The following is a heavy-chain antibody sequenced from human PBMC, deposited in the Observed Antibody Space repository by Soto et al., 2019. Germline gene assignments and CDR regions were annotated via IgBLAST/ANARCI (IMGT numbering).Heavy chain of an antibody. CDR1: GGSISSYY. CDR3: ARAQPAAADPYYYGMDV. J-gene: IGHJ6*02. V-gene: IGHV4-59*01. CDR2: TYYSGST. Sequence: PSETLSLTCTVSGGSISSYYWSWIRQPPGKGLEWIGYTYYSGSTNYNPSLKSRVTISVDTSKNQFSLKLSSVTAADTAVYYCARAQPAAADPYYYGMDVWGQGTTVTVSS. D-gene: IGHD6-13*01.